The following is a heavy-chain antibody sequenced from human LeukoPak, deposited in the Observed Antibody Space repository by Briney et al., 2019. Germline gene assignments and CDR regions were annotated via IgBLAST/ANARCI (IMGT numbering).Heavy chain of an antibody. CDR2: ISGRSYSM. CDR1: GFSFNESY. J-gene: IGHJ5*02. D-gene: IGHD3-9*01. Sequence: GGSLRLSCGASGFSFNESYMTWIRQAPGKGLEWVAYISGRSYSMYYADSVKGRFTISRDNARNSLYLHMNSLRADDTAIYYCARAREVTGLTPWGQGTLVTVSS. CDR3: ARAREVTGLTP. V-gene: IGHV3-11*01.